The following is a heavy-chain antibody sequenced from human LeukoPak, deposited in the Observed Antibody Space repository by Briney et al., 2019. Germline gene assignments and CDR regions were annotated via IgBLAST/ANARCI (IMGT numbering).Heavy chain of an antibody. CDR3: VRDGYSGGAFDI. CDR1: GYTFTCHY. Sequence: ASVKVSCKASGYTFTCHYMHWVRQAPGQGLEWMGWIYPKSGGTNYAQKFQSRVTMTRDTSITTAFMELNILKSDDTAVYYCVRDGYSGGAFDIWGQGTMVTVSS. J-gene: IGHJ3*02. V-gene: IGHV1-2*02. D-gene: IGHD5-12*01. CDR2: IYPKSGGT.